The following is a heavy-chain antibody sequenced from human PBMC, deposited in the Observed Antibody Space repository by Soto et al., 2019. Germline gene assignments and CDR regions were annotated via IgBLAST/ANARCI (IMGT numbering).Heavy chain of an antibody. CDR3: ARTALGWFDP. V-gene: IGHV4-59*01. J-gene: IGHJ5*02. CDR1: GGSFSSYY. Sequence: SETLSLTCTISGGSFSSYYWSWIRQPPGKGLEWIGYIFYSGSTNQSPSLKSRVTISVDTSRNQFSLKLRSVTAADTAVYYCARTALGWFDPWGQGTLVTVSS. D-gene: IGHD2-21*02. CDR2: IFYSGST.